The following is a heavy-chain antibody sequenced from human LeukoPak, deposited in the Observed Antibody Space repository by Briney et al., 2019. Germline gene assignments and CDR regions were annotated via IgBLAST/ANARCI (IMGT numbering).Heavy chain of an antibody. V-gene: IGHV3-15*01. CDR1: GFTFSNAW. CDR2: IKSKTDGGTT. Sequence: GGSLRLSCAASGFTFSNAWMSWVRQAPGKGLEWVGRIKSKTDGGTTDYAAPVKGRFTISRDDSKNTLYLQMNSLKTEDTAVYYCATSPGGDCYWYWGQGTLVTVSP. D-gene: IGHD2-21*02. J-gene: IGHJ4*02. CDR3: ATSPGGDCYWY.